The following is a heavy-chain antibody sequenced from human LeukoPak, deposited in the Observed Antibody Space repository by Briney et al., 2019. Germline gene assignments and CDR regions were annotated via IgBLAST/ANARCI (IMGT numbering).Heavy chain of an antibody. CDR1: GGSISSSSYY. V-gene: IGHV4-39*01. CDR3: APVKLFISTVTTSRRPGFDP. CDR2: IYYSGST. Sequence: PSETLSLTCTVSGGSISSSSYYWGWIRQPPGKGLEWIGSIYYSGSTYYNPSLKSRVTISVDTSRNQFSLKLSSVTAADTAVYYCAPVKLFISTVTTSRRPGFDPWGQGTLVTVSS. D-gene: IGHD4-17*01. J-gene: IGHJ5*02.